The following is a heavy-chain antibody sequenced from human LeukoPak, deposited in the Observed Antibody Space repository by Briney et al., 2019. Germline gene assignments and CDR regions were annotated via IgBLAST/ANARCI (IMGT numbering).Heavy chain of an antibody. D-gene: IGHD2-2*01. CDR1: GFTFSYYW. CDR2: IKQDGSEK. CDR3: ARNQLLSRYYFDY. V-gene: IGHV3-7*01. Sequence: GGSLRLSCAASGFTFSYYWMSWVRQAPGKGLEWVANIKQDGSEKFYVDSVKGRFTISRDNAKNSLYLQMNSLRAEDTAVYYCARNQLLSRYYFDYWGQGTLVTVSS. J-gene: IGHJ4*02.